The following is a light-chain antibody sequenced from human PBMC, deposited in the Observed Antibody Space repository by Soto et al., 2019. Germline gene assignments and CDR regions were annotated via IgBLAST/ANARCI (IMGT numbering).Light chain of an antibody. V-gene: IGKV1-5*01. CDR1: QSVNSW. Sequence: DIQMTQSPSTLSAFVGDRVTITCRASQSVNSWLAWYQQRPGKAPKLLIYDASTLESGVPSRFSGSGSGTEFTLTISSLQPDDFATYYCQQSDSIPITFGQGTRLEIK. CDR2: DAS. CDR3: QQSDSIPIT. J-gene: IGKJ5*01.